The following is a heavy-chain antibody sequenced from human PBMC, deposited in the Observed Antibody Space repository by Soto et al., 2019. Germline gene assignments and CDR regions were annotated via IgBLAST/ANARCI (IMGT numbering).Heavy chain of an antibody. D-gene: IGHD3-10*01. CDR1: GFTFSSYA. CDR3: AKVSRIWFPLDMWYFDY. CDR2: ISGSGGST. V-gene: IGHV3-23*01. J-gene: IGHJ4*02. Sequence: GGSLRLSCAASGFTFSSYAMSWVRQAPGKGLEWVSAISGSGGSTYYADSVKGRFTISRDNSKNTPYLQMNSLRAEDTAVYYCAKVSRIWFPLDMWYFDYWGQGTLVTVSS.